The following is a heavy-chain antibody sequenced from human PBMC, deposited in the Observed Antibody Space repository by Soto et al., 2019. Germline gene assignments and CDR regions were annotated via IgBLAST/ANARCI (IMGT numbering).Heavy chain of an antibody. D-gene: IGHD3-10*01. J-gene: IGHJ4*02. CDR3: AKGRGGSGSLPPRVDF. CDR1: GFTFNNYA. Sequence: EVQLLESGGGLVQPGGSLRLSCAASGFTFNNYAMTWVRQAPGKGLEWVSAISGGGDTTSYADSVKGRFTVSRDGSKNTLYLQMSSLRAEDTALYYCAKGRGGSGSLPPRVDFWGPGTLVTVSS. V-gene: IGHV3-23*01. CDR2: ISGGGDTT.